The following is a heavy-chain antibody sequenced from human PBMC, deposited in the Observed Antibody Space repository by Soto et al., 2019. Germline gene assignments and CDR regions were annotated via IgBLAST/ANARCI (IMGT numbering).Heavy chain of an antibody. CDR2: ISSSSSCI. CDR3: AREILDYYDSRGFYYLYGLDV. Sequence: GGSLRLSCAASGFTFSSYSMNWVRQAPGKGLEWVSSISSSSSCIYYEDSVKGRFTISSENANNSLYLQMNSLRAEDPAVYYCAREILDYYDSRGFYYLYGLDVWGQGTPGTVSS. J-gene: IGHJ6*02. D-gene: IGHD3-22*01. V-gene: IGHV3-21*01. CDR1: GFTFSSYS.